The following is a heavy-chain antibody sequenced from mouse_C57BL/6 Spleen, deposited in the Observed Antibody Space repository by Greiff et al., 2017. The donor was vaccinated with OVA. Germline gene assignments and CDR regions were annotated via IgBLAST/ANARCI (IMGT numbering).Heavy chain of an antibody. V-gene: IGHV14-2*01. Sequence: VQLQQSGAELVKPGASVKLSRTASGFNIKDYYMHWVKQRTEQGLEWIGRIDPEDGETKYAPKFQGKATITADTSSNTAYLQLSSLTSEDTAVYYCARSRDYYGSSYEDWYFDVWGTGTTVTVSS. CDR3: ARSRDYYGSSYEDWYFDV. CDR1: GFNIKDYY. D-gene: IGHD1-1*01. CDR2: IDPEDGET. J-gene: IGHJ1*03.